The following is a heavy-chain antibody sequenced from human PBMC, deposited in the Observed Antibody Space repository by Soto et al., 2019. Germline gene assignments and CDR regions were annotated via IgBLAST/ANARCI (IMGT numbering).Heavy chain of an antibody. CDR3: ARGRNWFDP. CDR1: GFTFTNYW. CDR2: IDQGGGEK. V-gene: IGHV3-7*05. J-gene: IGHJ5*02. Sequence: EVQLVESGGALVQPGGSLRLSCTASGFTFTNYWMAWVRQAPGKGLEWVAHIDQGGGEKYYVDSVKGRFTISRDNAKNSPYLQMNSLRAEDTALYYCARGRNWFDPWGQGTLVTVSS.